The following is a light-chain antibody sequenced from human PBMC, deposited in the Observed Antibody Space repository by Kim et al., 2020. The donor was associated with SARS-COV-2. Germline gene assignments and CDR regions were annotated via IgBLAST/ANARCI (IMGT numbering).Light chain of an antibody. V-gene: IGKV2-28*01. J-gene: IGKJ2*02. Sequence: DSASFYWRCSQKLMGSGGNNYLDWNLQEPGKSQQLLIKLASNRAWGVPDRFSGSGTGRDFTLKMSRVEGEDVGAYYCVEDLQIPCNFGEGTKLEI. CDR1: QKLMGSGGNNY. CDR3: VEDLQIPCN. CDR2: LAS.